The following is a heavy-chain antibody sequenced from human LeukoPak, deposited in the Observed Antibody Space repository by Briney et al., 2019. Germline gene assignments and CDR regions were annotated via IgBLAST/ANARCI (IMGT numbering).Heavy chain of an antibody. CDR3: ARLWGYCSSTSCYLGRSPGGNDY. CDR1: GGSISSSIYY. D-gene: IGHD2-2*01. CDR2: VFYNGAT. Sequence: SETRSLTCIVSGGSISSSIYYWAWVRQPPGKGLEWIGTVFYNGATQYSPSLRSRVTISIDTSTNQFSLKLSSVTAADTAVYYCARLWGYCSSTSCYLGRSPGGNDYWGQGTLVTVSS. J-gene: IGHJ4*02. V-gene: IGHV4-39*07.